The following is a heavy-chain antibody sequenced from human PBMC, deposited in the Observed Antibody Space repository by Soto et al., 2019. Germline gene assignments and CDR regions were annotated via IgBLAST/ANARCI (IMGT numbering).Heavy chain of an antibody. Sequence: QVQLVQSGAEVKKPGASVKVSCKPSGYTFISFYIHWVRQAPGQGLEWLGMINPSGGSTSYARKFQGRVTMTRDTSTTTVYMELSSLRSDDTAVYYCARERKVGATPETFDYWGQGTLVTVSS. D-gene: IGHD1-26*01. CDR2: INPSGGST. CDR1: GYTFISFY. CDR3: ARERKVGATPETFDY. V-gene: IGHV1-46*01. J-gene: IGHJ4*02.